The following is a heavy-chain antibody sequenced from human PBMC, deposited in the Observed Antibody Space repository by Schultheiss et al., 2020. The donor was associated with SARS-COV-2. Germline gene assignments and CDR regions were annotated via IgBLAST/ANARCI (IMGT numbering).Heavy chain of an antibody. CDR1: GGSISSSNW. D-gene: IGHD2-15*01. CDR2: IYHSGST. V-gene: IGHV4-4*02. J-gene: IGHJ6*02. Sequence: SETLSLTCAVSGGSISSSNWWSWVRQPPGKGLEWIGEIYHSGSTNYNPSLKSRVTISVDTSKNQFSLKLSSVTAADTAVYYCASGYCSGGSCYGVYYYYGIDVWGQGTTVTVSS. CDR3: ASGYCSGGSCYGVYYYYGIDV.